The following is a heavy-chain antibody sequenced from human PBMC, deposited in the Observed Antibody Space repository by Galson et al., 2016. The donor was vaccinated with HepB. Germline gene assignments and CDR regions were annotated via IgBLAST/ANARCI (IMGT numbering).Heavy chain of an antibody. CDR1: GFSFSTYG. V-gene: IGHV3-30*18. Sequence: SLRLSCAASGFSFSTYGMHWVRQAPGKGLEWVAVISDNGNSIYHADSVKGRFTISRDNSKNILYLQMNSLRSEDTAVYSCAKGVGGGIYDAFDIWGQGTMVTVSS. CDR3: AKGVGGGIYDAFDI. CDR2: ISDNGNSI. J-gene: IGHJ3*02. D-gene: IGHD2-15*01.